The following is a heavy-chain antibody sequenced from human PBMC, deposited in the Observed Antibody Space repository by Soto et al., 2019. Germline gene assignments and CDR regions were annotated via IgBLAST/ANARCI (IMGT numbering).Heavy chain of an antibody. J-gene: IGHJ4*02. Sequence: QVQLVQSGAEVKKPGASVKVSCKASGYAFSSNYIHWVRQAPGQGLEWMGVINPSNGRTTYAQNFQDIVTMTRDTSTSTVYIELRSLSSDDTAVYYCARRGFDYWGQGTPVTVSS. V-gene: IGHV1-46*01. CDR2: INPSNGRT. CDR3: ARRGFDY. CDR1: GYAFSSNY.